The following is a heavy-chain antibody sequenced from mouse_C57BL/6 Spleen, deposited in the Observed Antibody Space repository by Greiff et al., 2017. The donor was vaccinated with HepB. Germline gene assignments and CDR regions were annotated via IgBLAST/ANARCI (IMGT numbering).Heavy chain of an antibody. V-gene: IGHV1-52*01. CDR2: IDPSDSET. CDR1: GYTFTSYW. J-gene: IGHJ2*01. Sequence: VQLQQSGAELVRPGSSVKLSCKASGYTFTSYWMHWVKQRPIQGLEWIGNIDPSDSETHYNQKFKDKATLTGDKSSSTAYMQLSSLTSEDSAVYYCSRWGYGSSYYFDYWGQGTTLTVSS. D-gene: IGHD1-1*01. CDR3: SRWGYGSSYYFDY.